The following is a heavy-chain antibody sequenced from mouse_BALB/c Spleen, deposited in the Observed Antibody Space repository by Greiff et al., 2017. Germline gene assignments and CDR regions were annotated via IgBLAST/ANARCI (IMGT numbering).Heavy chain of an antibody. CDR3: ARVYYYGSSYYYAMDY. J-gene: IGHJ4*01. V-gene: IGHV7-3*02. CDR2: IRNKANGYTT. D-gene: IGHD1-1*01. CDR1: GFTFTDYY. Sequence: EVKLMESGGGLVQPGGSLRLSCATSGFTFTDYYMSWVRQPPGKALEWLGFIRNKANGYTTEYSASVKGRFTISRDNSQSILYLQMNTLRAEDSATYYCARVYYYGSSYYYAMDYWGQGTSVTVSS.